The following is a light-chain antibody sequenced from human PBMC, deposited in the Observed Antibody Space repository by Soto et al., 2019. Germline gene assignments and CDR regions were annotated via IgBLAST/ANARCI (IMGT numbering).Light chain of an antibody. V-gene: IGKV1-9*01. CDR2: AAS. Sequence: DIQLTQSPSFLSASVGDRVTITCRASQAIDTYLAWYQQKPGKAPKLLIYAASLLQSGVPSRFSGSGSGTELPLTSNSLQPEDFASYYCQQLNSFPFIFGQGTRLEIK. J-gene: IGKJ5*01. CDR3: QQLNSFPFI. CDR1: QAIDTY.